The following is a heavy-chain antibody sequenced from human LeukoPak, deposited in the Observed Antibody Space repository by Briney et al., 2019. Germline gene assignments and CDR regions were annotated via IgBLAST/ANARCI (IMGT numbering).Heavy chain of an antibody. CDR3: ASILGGGEMGAQGPYYFDY. CDR1: GFTFSSYA. Sequence: GGSLRLSCAASGFTFSSYAMHWVRQAPGKGLEWVAVISYDGSNKYYADSVKGRFTISRDNSKNTLYLQMNSLRAEDTAVYYWASILGGGEMGAQGPYYFDYWGQGTLVTVSS. J-gene: IGHJ4*02. D-gene: IGHD3-16*01. V-gene: IGHV3-30-3*01. CDR2: ISYDGSNK.